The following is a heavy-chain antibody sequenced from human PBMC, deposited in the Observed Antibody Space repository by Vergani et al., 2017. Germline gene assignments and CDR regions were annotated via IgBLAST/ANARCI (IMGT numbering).Heavy chain of an antibody. CDR2: FYYSGST. D-gene: IGHD3-22*01. J-gene: IGHJ4*02. V-gene: IGHV4-39*01. Sequence: QLQLQESGPGLVKPSETLSLTCTVSGGSISSSGYYWGWIRQPPGKGLEWIGSFYYSGSTYYTPSLKSRVTISVDTSKNQFSLKLSYVTAADTAVYYCARRNYYDSSSYLPFDYWGQGTLVTVSS. CDR3: ARRNYYDSSSYLPFDY. CDR1: GGSISSSGYY.